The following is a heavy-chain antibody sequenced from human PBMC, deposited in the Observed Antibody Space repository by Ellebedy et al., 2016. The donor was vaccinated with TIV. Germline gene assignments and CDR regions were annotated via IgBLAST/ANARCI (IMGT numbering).Heavy chain of an antibody. CDR1: GGSISRSSYY. CDR3: ARNPPTYNWVDS. CDR2: IYYSGDT. Sequence: PSETLSLTCTVSGGSISRSSYYWGWIRQPPGKGLEWTGNIYYSGDTDYNPPLKSRVTISVDTSKNQFSLKLRSVTAADTAVYYCARNPPTYNWVDSWGQGTLVTVSS. V-gene: IGHV4-39*01. J-gene: IGHJ5*01.